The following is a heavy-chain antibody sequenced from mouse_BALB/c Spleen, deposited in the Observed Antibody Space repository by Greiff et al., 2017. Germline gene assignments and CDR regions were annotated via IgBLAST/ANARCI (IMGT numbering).Heavy chain of an antibody. CDR3: TRENWELAWCAD. Sequence: QVQLKESGAELVRPGASVTLSCKASGYTFTDYEMHWVKQTPVHGLEWIGAIDPETGGTAYNQKFKGKATLTADKSSSTAYMELRSLTSEDSAGYYCTRENWELAWCADWGQGTLVTVSA. J-gene: IGHJ3*01. CDR1: GYTFTDYE. CDR2: IDPETGGT. D-gene: IGHD4-1*01. V-gene: IGHV1-15*01.